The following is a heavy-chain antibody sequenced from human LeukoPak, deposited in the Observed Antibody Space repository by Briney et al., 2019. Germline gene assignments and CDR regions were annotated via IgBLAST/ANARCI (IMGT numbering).Heavy chain of an antibody. CDR2: IYYSGST. Sequence: SETLSLTCTVSGGSVSSGSYYWSWIRQPPGRGLEWIGYIYYSGSTNYNPSLKSRVTISVDTSKNQFSLKLSSVTAADTAVYYCASSSGWYVVYWGQGTLVTVSS. CDR1: GGSVSSGSYY. J-gene: IGHJ4*02. V-gene: IGHV4-61*01. CDR3: ASSSGWYVVY. D-gene: IGHD6-19*01.